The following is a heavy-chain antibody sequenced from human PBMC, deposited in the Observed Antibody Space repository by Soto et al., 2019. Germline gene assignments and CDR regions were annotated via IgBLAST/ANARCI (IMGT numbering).Heavy chain of an antibody. CDR1: GFTFSSYW. CDR3: ARDRCGDYGRYFDL. Sequence: GGSLRLSCAASGFTFSSYWMSWVRQAPGKGLEWVANIKQDGSEKYYVDSVKGRFTISRDNAKNSLYLQMNSLRAEDTAAYYCARDRCGDYGRYFDLWGRGTLVTVSS. CDR2: IKQDGSEK. V-gene: IGHV3-7*01. J-gene: IGHJ2*01. D-gene: IGHD4-17*01.